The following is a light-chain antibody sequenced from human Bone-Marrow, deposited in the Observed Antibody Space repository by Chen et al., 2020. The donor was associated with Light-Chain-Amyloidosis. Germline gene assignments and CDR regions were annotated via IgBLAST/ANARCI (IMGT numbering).Light chain of an antibody. CDR1: DLPTKY. V-gene: IGLV3-25*03. J-gene: IGLJ2*01. CDR3: QSADSSGTYEVI. CDR2: RDT. Sequence: SYELPQPPSVSVSPGQTARITCSGDDLPTKYAYWYQQKPGQAPVLVIHRDTERPAGISERFSGSSSGTTATLTISGVQAEDEADYNWQSADSSGTYEVIFGGGTKLTVL.